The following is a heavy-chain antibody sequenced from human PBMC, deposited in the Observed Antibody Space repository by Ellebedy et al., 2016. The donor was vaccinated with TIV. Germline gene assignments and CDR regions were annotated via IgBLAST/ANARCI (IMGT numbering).Heavy chain of an antibody. J-gene: IGHJ3*02. Sequence: GGSLRLSCGASGFSFSSYWMTWVRQAPGKGLEWVANIRQDGSEKFYVDSVKGRFTISRDNAKNSLYLLMNSLSAEDTGVYYCATDGSYGDYRSPTHAFEIWGQGTMVTVSS. CDR2: IRQDGSEK. CDR3: ATDGSYGDYRSPTHAFEI. D-gene: IGHD4-17*01. V-gene: IGHV3-7*01. CDR1: GFSFSSYW.